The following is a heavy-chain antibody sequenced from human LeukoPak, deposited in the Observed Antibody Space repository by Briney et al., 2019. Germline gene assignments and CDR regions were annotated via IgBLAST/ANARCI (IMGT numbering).Heavy chain of an antibody. Sequence: SSVKVSCKTSGGTFTNYANSRVRQAPGQGLEWLGGIMPLFGTAGYAQKFQGRVTITKDESTRTVYLELTSLTSDDTAVYYCARDVHGDYGSGWFDPWGQGTLVSVSS. CDR2: IMPLFGTA. D-gene: IGHD4-17*01. CDR1: GGTFTNYA. J-gene: IGHJ5*02. V-gene: IGHV1-69*05. CDR3: ARDVHGDYGSGWFDP.